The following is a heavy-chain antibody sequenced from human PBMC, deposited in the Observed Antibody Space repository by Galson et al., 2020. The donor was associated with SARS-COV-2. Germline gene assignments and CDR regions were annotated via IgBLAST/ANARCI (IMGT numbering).Heavy chain of an antibody. CDR1: GYSFTSYW. V-gene: IGHV5-10-1*01. D-gene: IGHD6-19*01. J-gene: IGHJ4*02. Sequence: KVSCKGSGYSFTSYWISWVRQMPGKGLEWMGRIDPSDSYTNSSPSFQGHVTISADKSISTAYLQWSSLKASDTAMYYCARHSGAVAELDYWGQGTLVTVSS. CDR2: IDPSDSYT. CDR3: ARHSGAVAELDY.